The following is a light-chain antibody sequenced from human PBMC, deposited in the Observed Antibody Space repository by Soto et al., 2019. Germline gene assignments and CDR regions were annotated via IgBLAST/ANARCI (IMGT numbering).Light chain of an antibody. J-gene: IGKJ4*01. CDR2: AAS. CDR1: QGISSY. V-gene: IGKV1-9*01. CDR3: PQLNSYPLT. Sequence: DIRMTQSPSSLSASVGDRVTITCRASQGISSYLAWYQQKPGKAPKLLIYAASTLKSGVPSRFRGSGSGTDFTLTISSLQPEDFATYYCPQLNSYPLTFGGGTKVDIK.